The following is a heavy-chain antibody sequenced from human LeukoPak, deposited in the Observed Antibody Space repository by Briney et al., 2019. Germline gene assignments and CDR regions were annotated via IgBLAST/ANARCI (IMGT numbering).Heavy chain of an antibody. V-gene: IGHV4-38-2*01. Sequence: SETLSLTCAVSGYSISSGYYWGWIRQPPGKGLEWIGSIYHSGSTYYNPSLKSRVTISVDTSKNQFSLKLSSVTAADTAVYYCARPLIFEWDGAFDIWGQGTMVTVSS. CDR2: IYHSGST. CDR3: ARPLIFEWDGAFDI. J-gene: IGHJ3*02. CDR1: GYSISSGYY. D-gene: IGHD3-3*01.